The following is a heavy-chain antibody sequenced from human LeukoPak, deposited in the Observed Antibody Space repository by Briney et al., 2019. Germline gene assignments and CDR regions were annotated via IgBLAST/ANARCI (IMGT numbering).Heavy chain of an antibody. V-gene: IGHV4-39*07. D-gene: IGHD6-19*01. CDR1: GGSISSSSYY. CDR2: IFYSGST. CDR3: ARPYTSGLYNAFDI. Sequence: AETLSLTCTVSGGSISSSSYYWGWIRQPPGKGLEWIGSIFYSGSTYYNPSLKSRVTISLDTSKNQFSLKLSSVTAADTAVYYCARPYTSGLYNAFDIWGQGTLVTVSS. J-gene: IGHJ3*02.